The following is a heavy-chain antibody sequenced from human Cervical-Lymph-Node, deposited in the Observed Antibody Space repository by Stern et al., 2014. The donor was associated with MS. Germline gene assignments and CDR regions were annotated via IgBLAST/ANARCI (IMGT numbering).Heavy chain of an antibody. Sequence: QVQLVQSGAEVKKPGASVKVSCKVSGYSLTDLSMHWVRQPPGKGLEWMGGCDPDDAETISAQQYQDRLTLTEDTSADTAYMELSSLRSEDTAVYYCVRYGDYVDAFDMWGQGTMVTVSS. CDR1: GYSLTDLS. D-gene: IGHD4-17*01. J-gene: IGHJ3*02. V-gene: IGHV1-24*01. CDR3: VRYGDYVDAFDM. CDR2: CDPDDAET.